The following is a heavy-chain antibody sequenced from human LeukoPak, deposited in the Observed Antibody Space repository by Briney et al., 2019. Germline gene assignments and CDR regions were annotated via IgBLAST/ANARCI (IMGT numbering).Heavy chain of an antibody. Sequence: SETLSLTCTVSGGSISSYYWSWIRQPPGKGLEWIGYIYYSGSTNCNPSLKSRVTISVDTSKNQFSLKLSSVTAADTAVYYCARDGLGYAFDIWGQGTMVTVSS. J-gene: IGHJ3*02. CDR1: GGSISSYY. CDR2: IYYSGST. CDR3: ARDGLGYAFDI. V-gene: IGHV4-59*01. D-gene: IGHD3/OR15-3a*01.